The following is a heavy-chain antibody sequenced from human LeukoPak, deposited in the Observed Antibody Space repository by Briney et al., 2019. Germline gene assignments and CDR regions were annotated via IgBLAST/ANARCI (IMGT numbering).Heavy chain of an antibody. CDR2: IFTSGGT. V-gene: IGHV4-4*09. D-gene: IGHD3-3*01. J-gene: IGHJ5*02. CDR1: GDSISRFD. Sequence: PSETLSLTCTVSGDSISRFDWTWIRQPPGKGLEWIGYIFTSGGTNYNPSLTSRVSISVDTSKNQFSLKLSSVTAADTAVYYCARHGGTLDPWGQGTLVTVSS. CDR3: ARHGGTLDP.